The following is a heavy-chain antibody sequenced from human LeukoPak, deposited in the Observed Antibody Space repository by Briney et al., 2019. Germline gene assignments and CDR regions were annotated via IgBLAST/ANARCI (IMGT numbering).Heavy chain of an antibody. D-gene: IGHD6-13*01. J-gene: IGHJ4*02. CDR3: AREGGRAAAGRFDF. Sequence: GGSLRLSCAASGITFRSSGMHWVRQAPGKGLEWVTFIQNDGSDKSYAASVKGRFTISRDNSKNTVYLHMNSLRADDTALYYCAREGGRAAAGRFDFWGGGALVSVSS. V-gene: IGHV3-30*02. CDR1: GITFRSSG. CDR2: IQNDGSDK.